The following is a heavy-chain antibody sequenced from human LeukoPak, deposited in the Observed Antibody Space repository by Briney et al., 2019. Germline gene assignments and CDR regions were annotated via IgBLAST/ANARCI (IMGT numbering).Heavy chain of an antibody. CDR2: IRSKAYGGTT. J-gene: IGHJ3*02. CDR3: VGDLTSSGNPLLIAFDI. V-gene: IGHV3-49*03. CDR1: GFTFGDYA. D-gene: IGHD3-22*01. Sequence: QPGRSLRLSCTASGFTFGDYAMSWFHQAPGKGLEWVGFIRSKAYGGTTEYAASVKGRFTISRDDSKSIAYLQMNSLKTEDTAVYYCVGDLTSSGNPLLIAFDIWGQGTMVTVSS.